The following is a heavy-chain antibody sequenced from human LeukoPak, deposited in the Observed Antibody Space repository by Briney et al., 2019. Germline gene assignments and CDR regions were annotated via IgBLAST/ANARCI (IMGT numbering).Heavy chain of an antibody. J-gene: IGHJ4*02. Sequence: ASLKLSCTASGYTFTGYYMHWVRQPPGKGLEWMGWFNPNSGGTNCAQKFQGRGTMTRDTSISTAYVELSRLRSDDTAVYYCATDYGGNSGLDYWGQGTLVTVSS. CDR2: FNPNSGGT. V-gene: IGHV1-2*02. CDR3: ATDYGGNSGLDY. CDR1: GYTFTGYY. D-gene: IGHD4-23*01.